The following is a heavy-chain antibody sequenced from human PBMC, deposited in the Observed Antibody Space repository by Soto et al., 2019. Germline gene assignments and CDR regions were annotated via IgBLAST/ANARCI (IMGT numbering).Heavy chain of an antibody. V-gene: IGHV3-74*01. CDR1: GFTFSSYW. Sequence: EVQLVESGGGLVQPGGSLRLSCAASGFTFSSYWMHWVRQAPGKGLVWVSRINSDGSSTSYADSVKGRFTIYRDNAKNTLYLKMNSLRADDTAVYYCVRTSLVVAAATREDYWCQGTLVTVSS. D-gene: IGHD2-15*01. CDR2: INSDGSST. CDR3: VRTSLVVAAATREDY. J-gene: IGHJ4*02.